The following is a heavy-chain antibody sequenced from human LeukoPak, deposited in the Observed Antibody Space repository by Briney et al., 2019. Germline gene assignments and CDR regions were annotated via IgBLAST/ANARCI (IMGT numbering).Heavy chain of an antibody. CDR2: IYHSGST. V-gene: IGHV4-30-2*01. CDR3: ARLWGGYFDY. D-gene: IGHD3-16*01. CDR1: GGSISSGGYS. J-gene: IGHJ4*02. Sequence: SETLSLTCAVSGGSISSGGYSWSWIRQPPGKGLEWIGYIYHSGSTYYNPSLKSRVTISVDRSKNQFSLKLSSVTAADTAVYYCARLWGGYFDYWGQGTLVTVSS.